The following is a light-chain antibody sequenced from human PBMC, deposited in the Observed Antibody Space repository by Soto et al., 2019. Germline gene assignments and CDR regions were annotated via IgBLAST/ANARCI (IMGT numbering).Light chain of an antibody. Sequence: EIVLTQSPATLSLSPGERATLSCGARQSVSSSYLAWYQQKPGLAPRLLIYDASSRATGIPDRFSGSGSGTDFTLTISRLEPEDFAVYYCQQYGSLTWTFGQGTKGEIK. CDR2: DAS. CDR3: QQYGSLTWT. V-gene: IGKV3D-20*01. CDR1: QSVSSSY. J-gene: IGKJ1*01.